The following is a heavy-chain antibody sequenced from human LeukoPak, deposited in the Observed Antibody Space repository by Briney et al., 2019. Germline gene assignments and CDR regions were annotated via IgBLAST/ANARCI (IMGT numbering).Heavy chain of an antibody. CDR2: TYYRSKWYN. Sequence: SQTLSLTCAISGDSVSSNSAAWNWIRQSPSRGLEWLGRTYYRSKWYNDYAVSVKSRITINPDTSKNQFSLQLNSVTPEDTAVYYCARVSRYYGSRENYWYFDLWGRGTLVTVSS. V-gene: IGHV6-1*01. CDR3: ARVSRYYGSRENYWYFDL. J-gene: IGHJ2*01. CDR1: GDSVSSNSAA. D-gene: IGHD3-10*01.